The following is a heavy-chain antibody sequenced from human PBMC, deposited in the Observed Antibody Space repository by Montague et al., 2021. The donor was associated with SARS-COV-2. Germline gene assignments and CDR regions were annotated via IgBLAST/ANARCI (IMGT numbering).Heavy chain of an antibody. CDR1: GFTVSSNY. J-gene: IGHJ5*02. Sequence: LRLSCAASGFTVSSNYMSWVRQAPGKGLEWIGEINHSGSTNYNPSLKSRVTISVDTSKNQFSLKLSSVTAADTAVYYCARGYDYVWGSYRYLHWFDPWGQGTLVTVSS. CDR2: INHSGST. D-gene: IGHD3-16*02. CDR3: ARGYDYVWGSYRYLHWFDP. V-gene: IGHV4-34*01.